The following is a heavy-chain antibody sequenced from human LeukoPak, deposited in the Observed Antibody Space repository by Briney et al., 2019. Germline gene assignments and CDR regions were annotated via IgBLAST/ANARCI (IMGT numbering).Heavy chain of an antibody. CDR2: IFYSGST. CDR1: SGSISTSNYY. CDR3: AKSNGYGLIDI. J-gene: IGHJ3*02. D-gene: IGHD3-22*01. Sequence: SETLSLTCTVSSGSISTSNYYWGWVRQPPGKALEWIGNIFYSGSTYYSSSLKSRVTISLDTSRNQFSLKLNSVTAADTAVYYCAKSNGYGLIDIWGRGTMVTVSS. V-gene: IGHV4-39*07.